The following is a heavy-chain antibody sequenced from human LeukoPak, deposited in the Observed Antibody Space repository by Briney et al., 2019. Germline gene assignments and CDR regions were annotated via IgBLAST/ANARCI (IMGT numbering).Heavy chain of an antibody. CDR2: IDPSDSYT. CDR1: GYSFTSYW. D-gene: IGHD3-10*01. Sequence: GESLGISCKGSGYSFTSYWISWVRQMPGKGLEWMGRIDPSDSYTNYSPSFQGHVTISADKSISTAYLQWSSLKASDTAMYYCARVRLWFGEPSHFDYWGQGTLVTVSS. V-gene: IGHV5-10-1*01. J-gene: IGHJ4*02. CDR3: ARVRLWFGEPSHFDY.